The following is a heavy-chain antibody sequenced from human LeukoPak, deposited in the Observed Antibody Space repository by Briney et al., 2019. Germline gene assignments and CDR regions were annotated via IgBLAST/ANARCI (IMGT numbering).Heavy chain of an antibody. D-gene: IGHD5-18*01. CDR3: AAHRGHTYGPLDY. CDR2: IYHSGNT. Sequence: PGGSLRLSCAASGFTFSSYTMIWVRQAPGKGLEWIGEIYHSGNTNYNPSLRSRVTMSVDMSNNQFSLNLNSVTAADTAVYSCAAHRGHTYGPLDYWGLGTLVTVSS. CDR1: GFTFSSYTM. J-gene: IGHJ4*02. V-gene: IGHV4-4*01.